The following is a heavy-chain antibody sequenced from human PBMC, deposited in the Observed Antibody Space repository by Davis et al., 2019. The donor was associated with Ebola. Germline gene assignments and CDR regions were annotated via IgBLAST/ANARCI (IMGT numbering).Heavy chain of an antibody. J-gene: IGHJ3*02. CDR3: TKGSPREVATGSGFDI. V-gene: IGHV1-24*01. CDR2: FDPEEGET. Sequence: ASVTVSCKVSGYTLTKSSMHWVRQAPGKGLEWMGGFDPEEGETIYAQKFQGRVTMTEDTSTDTAYMELSSMRSEDTAVDYCTKGSPREVATGSGFDIWGQGTIVTVS. CDR1: GYTLTKSS. D-gene: IGHD1-1*01.